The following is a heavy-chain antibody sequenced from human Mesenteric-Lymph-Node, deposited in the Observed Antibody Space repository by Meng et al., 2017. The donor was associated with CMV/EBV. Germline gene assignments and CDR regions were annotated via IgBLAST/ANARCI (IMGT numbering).Heavy chain of an antibody. D-gene: IGHD5-24*01. Sequence: GEALKISCAASGFTFSHYVMTWVRQAPVRGLEWVSAISNRGESTNYADSVKGRFTISRDNSKNSLYLQMNSLRADDTAFYYCAGGDGWPLDYWGQGTLVTVSS. CDR1: GFTFSHYV. CDR3: AGGDGWPLDY. J-gene: IGHJ4*02. CDR2: ISNRGEST. V-gene: IGHV3-23*01.